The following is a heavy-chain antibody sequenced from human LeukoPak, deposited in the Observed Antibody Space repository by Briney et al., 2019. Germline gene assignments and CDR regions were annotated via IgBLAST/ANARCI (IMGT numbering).Heavy chain of an antibody. J-gene: IGHJ3*02. CDR2: MYSGGNT. Sequence: GGSLRLSCAASGFTVSSKYMSWVRQAPGKGLECVSIMYSGGNTYYADSMKGRFTISRDNSKNTLYLQVNSLRAEDTAMYYCARNILFAFDIWGQGTMVTVSS. CDR1: GFTVSSKY. V-gene: IGHV3-53*01. CDR3: ARNILFAFDI.